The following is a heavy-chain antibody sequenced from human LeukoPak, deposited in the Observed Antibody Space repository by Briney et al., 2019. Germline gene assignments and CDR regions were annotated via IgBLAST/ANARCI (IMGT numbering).Heavy chain of an antibody. J-gene: IGHJ6*02. Sequence: GGSLRLSCAASGFTFSSYAMHWVRQAPGKGLEYVSAISSKRGSTYYANSVKGRFTISRDNSKNTLYLQMGSLRAEDMAVYYCAREFSGPMGGTIYYYYGMDVWGQGTTVTVSS. CDR3: AREFSGPMGGTIYYYYGMDV. V-gene: IGHV3-64*01. CDR2: ISSKRGST. D-gene: IGHD1-26*01. CDR1: GFTFSSYA.